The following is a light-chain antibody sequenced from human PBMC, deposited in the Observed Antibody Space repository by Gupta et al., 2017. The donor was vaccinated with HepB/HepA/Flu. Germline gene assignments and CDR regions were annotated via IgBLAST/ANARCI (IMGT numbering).Light chain of an antibody. Sequence: EIVLTQSPATLSLSPGERATLSCRASQSVSSHLNWYQQKHGQPPRLLISAATNRATGIPTRFSGSGSGTDFTLPISSLEPEDVAVYYCQQRADWWSFGQGTKVEIK. CDR2: AAT. V-gene: IGKV3-11*01. J-gene: IGKJ1*01. CDR1: QSVSSH. CDR3: QQRADWWS.